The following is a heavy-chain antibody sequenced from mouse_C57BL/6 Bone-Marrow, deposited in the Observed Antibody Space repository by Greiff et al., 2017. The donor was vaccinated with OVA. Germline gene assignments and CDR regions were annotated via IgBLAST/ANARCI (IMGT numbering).Heavy chain of an antibody. CDR1: GFSFNTYA. CDR2: IRSKSNNYAT. V-gene: IGHV10-1*01. D-gene: IGHD2-4*01. Sequence: EVMLVESGGGLVQPKGSLKLSCAASGFSFNTYAMNWVRQAPGKGLEWVARIRSKSNNYATYYADSVKDRFTISRDDSESMLYLQMNNLKTEDTAMYYCVRQGDYDDGYAMDYWGQGTSVTVSS. J-gene: IGHJ4*01. CDR3: VRQGDYDDGYAMDY.